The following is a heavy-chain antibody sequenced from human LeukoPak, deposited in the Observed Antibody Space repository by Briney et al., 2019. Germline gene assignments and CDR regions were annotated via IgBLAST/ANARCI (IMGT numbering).Heavy chain of an antibody. V-gene: IGHV1-2*02. Sequence: ASVKVSCKASGYTFTDYYIHWVRQAPGQGLEWMGWINPNSGGTNYAQKFQGRVTMTRDTSISTAYMELSRLRSDDTAVYYCARAPPFYYYDSSGYQWWFDPWGQGTLVTVSS. D-gene: IGHD3-22*01. CDR1: GYTFTDYY. CDR2: INPNSGGT. J-gene: IGHJ5*02. CDR3: ARAPPFYYYDSSGYQWWFDP.